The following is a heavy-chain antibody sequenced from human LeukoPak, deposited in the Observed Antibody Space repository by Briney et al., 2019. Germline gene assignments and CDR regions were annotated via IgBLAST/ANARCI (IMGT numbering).Heavy chain of an antibody. Sequence: SVKVSCKASGGTFSSYAISWVRQAPGQGLEWMGGIIPIFGTANYAQKFQGRVTITADESTSTAYMEPSSLRSEDTAVYYCAVAYYYGSGSSINYYYYGMDVWGQGTTVTVSS. CDR1: GGTFSSYA. D-gene: IGHD3-10*01. CDR2: IIPIFGTA. CDR3: AVAYYYGSGSSINYYYYGMDV. V-gene: IGHV1-69*01. J-gene: IGHJ6*02.